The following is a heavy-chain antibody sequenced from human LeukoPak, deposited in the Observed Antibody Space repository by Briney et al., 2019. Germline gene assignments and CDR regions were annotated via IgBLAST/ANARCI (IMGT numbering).Heavy chain of an antibody. V-gene: IGHV3-48*01. Sequence: GGSLRLSCAASGFTFSSYSMNWVRQAPGKGLEWVSYISSSSSTIYYADSVKGRFTISRDSAKNSLYLQMNSLRAEDTAVYYCARDSPFIPFDYWGQGTLVTVSS. CDR3: ARDSPFIPFDY. J-gene: IGHJ4*02. CDR2: ISSSSSTI. D-gene: IGHD2-21*01. CDR1: GFTFSSYS.